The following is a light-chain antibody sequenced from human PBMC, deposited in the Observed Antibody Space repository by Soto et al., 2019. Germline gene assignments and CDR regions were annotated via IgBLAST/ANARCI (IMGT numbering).Light chain of an antibody. V-gene: IGKV3-11*01. CDR2: DAS. J-gene: IGKJ5*01. CDR3: QQYGGTPPIT. CDR1: QSVSSY. Sequence: EIVCTQSPATLSLSPGERATLSCRASQSVSSYLAWYQQKPGQAPRLLIYDASNRATGIPARFSGSGSGTDFTLTISSLEPEDFAVYYCQQYGGTPPITFGQGTRLEIK.